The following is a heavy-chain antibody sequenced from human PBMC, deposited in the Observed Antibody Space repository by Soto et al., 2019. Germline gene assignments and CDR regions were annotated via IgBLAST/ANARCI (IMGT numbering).Heavy chain of an antibody. D-gene: IGHD6-6*01. J-gene: IGHJ4*02. Sequence: ASVKVSCKVSGYTLTELSMHWVRQAPGKGLEWMGGFDPEDGETIYAQKFQGRVTMTEDTSTDTAYMELSSLRSEDTAVYYCATDGGSGQLVRGFDYWGQGTLVTVSS. V-gene: IGHV1-24*01. CDR1: GYTLTELS. CDR2: FDPEDGET. CDR3: ATDGGSGQLVRGFDY.